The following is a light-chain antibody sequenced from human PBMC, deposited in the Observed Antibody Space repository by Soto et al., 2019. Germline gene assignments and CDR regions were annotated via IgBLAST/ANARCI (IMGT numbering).Light chain of an antibody. J-gene: IGKJ1*01. CDR1: QAISNY. CDR2: AAS. CDR3: QKYSSAPWT. Sequence: DIQMTQSPSSLSASVGDRVTITCRASQAISNYLAWYQQKPGKVPKLLIYAASNLQSGVPARFSGSGSGTDFTLTISSLQPEDVATYYCQKYSSAPWTFGQGTKVEIK. V-gene: IGKV1-27*01.